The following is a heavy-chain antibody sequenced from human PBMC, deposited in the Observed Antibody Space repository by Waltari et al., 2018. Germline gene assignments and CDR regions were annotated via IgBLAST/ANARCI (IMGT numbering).Heavy chain of an antibody. V-gene: IGHV1-69-2*01. CDR1: GYTFTDYY. D-gene: IGHD1-20*01. CDR2: VDPEDGEQ. Sequence: EVQLVQSGAEVKKPGATVKISCKVSGYTFTDYYMHWVQQAPGKGLEWMGLVDPEDGEQIYAEKFQGRVTITADTSTDTAYMELSSLRSEDTAVYYCATESGITGTGNWQSAFDIWGQGTMVTVSS. CDR3: ATESGITGTGNWQSAFDI. J-gene: IGHJ3*02.